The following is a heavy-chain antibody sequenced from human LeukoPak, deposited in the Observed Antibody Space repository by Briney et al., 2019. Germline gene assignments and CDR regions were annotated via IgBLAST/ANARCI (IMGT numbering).Heavy chain of an antibody. V-gene: IGHV3-23*01. CDR1: GFTFSSSA. CDR3: ARGGLYGDYGIFDY. D-gene: IGHD4-17*01. CDR2: ISNNGGYT. Sequence: PGGSLRLSCAASGFTFSSSAMSWVRQAPGKGLEWVSAISNNGGYTYYADSVQGRFTISRDNSKSTLCLQMNSLRAEDTAVYYCARGGLYGDYGIFDYWGQGTLVTVSS. J-gene: IGHJ4*02.